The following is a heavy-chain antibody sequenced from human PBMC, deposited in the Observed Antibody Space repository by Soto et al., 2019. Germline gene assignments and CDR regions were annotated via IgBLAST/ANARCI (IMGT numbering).Heavy chain of an antibody. D-gene: IGHD1-1*01. CDR1: GGSVSSGHW. Sequence: QVQLQESGPGLVRPSGTLSLTCAVSGGSVSSGHWWSWVRQPPGKGLEWIGEIHHSGGTNYNPSLKNRVTRSVDNSNNQFSLSLTSVTAADTAVYYCAGNAAYNQDCWGQGTLVTVSA. J-gene: IGHJ4*02. V-gene: IGHV4-4*02. CDR2: IHHSGGT. CDR3: AGNAAYNQDC.